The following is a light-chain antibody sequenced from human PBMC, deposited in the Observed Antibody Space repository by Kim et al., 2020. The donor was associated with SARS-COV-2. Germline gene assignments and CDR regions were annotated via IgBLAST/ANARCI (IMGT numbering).Light chain of an antibody. J-gene: IGKJ1*01. CDR2: DAS. CDR1: QSISSL. V-gene: IGKV1-5*01. CDR3: QQYNSYSPT. Sequence: DIQMTQSPSTLSASVGDRVTITCRASQSISSLLAWYQQKPGKAPKLLIYDASNLESGVPSRFSGSGSGTEFTLTISSLQPDDFATYYCQQYNSYSPTFGQGTKVDIK.